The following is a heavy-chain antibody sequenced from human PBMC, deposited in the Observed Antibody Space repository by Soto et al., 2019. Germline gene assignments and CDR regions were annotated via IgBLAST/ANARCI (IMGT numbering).Heavy chain of an antibody. CDR2: ISAYNGNT. J-gene: IGHJ4*02. CDR3: ARDLRSWYLGGDY. V-gene: IGHV1-18*01. CDR1: GYTFTSYG. Sequence: QVQLVQSGAEVKKPGASVKVSCKASGYTFTSYGISWVRQAPGQGLEWMGWISAYNGNTNYAQKLRGRVTITTASSTSTAYMELRSLASVDTAVYYCARDLRSWYLGGDYWGQGTLVTVSS. D-gene: IGHD6-13*01.